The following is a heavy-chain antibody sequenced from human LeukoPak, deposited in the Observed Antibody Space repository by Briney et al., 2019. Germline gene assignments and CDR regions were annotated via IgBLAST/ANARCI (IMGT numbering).Heavy chain of an antibody. CDR1: GYTFTSYG. CDR2: ISAYNGNT. CDR3: ARDQWIFGVVTPYPLDY. D-gene: IGHD3-3*01. J-gene: IGHJ4*02. Sequence: GAPVKVSCKASGYTFTSYGISWVRQAPGQGLEWMGWISAYNGNTNYTQKLQGRVTTTTDTSTSTAYMELRSLRSDDTAVYYCARDQWIFGVVTPYPLDYWGQGTLVTVSS. V-gene: IGHV1-18*01.